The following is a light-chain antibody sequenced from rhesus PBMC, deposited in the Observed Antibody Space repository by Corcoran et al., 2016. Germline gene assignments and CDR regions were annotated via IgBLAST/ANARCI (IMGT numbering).Light chain of an antibody. J-gene: IGKJ2*01. CDR1: QSLVHSNGNNY. Sequence: DVVMTQSPLSLSITPGQPASISCRSSQSLVHSNGNNYLSWYQQKTGQPPRRLIYKICNRDSGVPDRFSVSGAGTDFTLKISRVEAEDFGVYYGGQGTKVPPSFGQGTKVEIK. V-gene: IGKV2-65*01. CDR2: KIC. CDR3: GQGTKVPPS.